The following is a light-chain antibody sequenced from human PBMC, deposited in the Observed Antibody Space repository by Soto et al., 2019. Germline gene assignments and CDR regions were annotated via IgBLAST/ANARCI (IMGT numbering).Light chain of an antibody. CDR3: QQFAISTT. CDR1: QSVSSY. CDR2: GAS. J-gene: IGKJ1*01. V-gene: IGKV3-15*01. Sequence: EIVLTHSPATLSVSAGERATLSFRASQSVSSYLAWYQQKPGQAPRLLIYGASTRATGIPARFSGSGSGTEFTLTISSLQPDDFATYYCQQFAISTTFGQGTKVDI.